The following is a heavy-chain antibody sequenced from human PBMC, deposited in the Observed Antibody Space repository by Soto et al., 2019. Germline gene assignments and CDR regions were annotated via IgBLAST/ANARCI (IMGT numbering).Heavy chain of an antibody. CDR3: ARDHWRQSGNSWRYYGLDV. J-gene: IGHJ6*02. V-gene: IGHV4-59*01. CDR2: IYSGGST. D-gene: IGHD1-1*01. CDR1: GDSISGYY. Sequence: LSETLSLTCTVSGDSISGYYWSWVRQPPGKGLQWVGYIYSGGSTAYNPSVESRVTISIDTSRNQYSLKLSSVTAADTAVYYCARDHWRQSGNSWRYYGLDVWGQGTTVTVSS.